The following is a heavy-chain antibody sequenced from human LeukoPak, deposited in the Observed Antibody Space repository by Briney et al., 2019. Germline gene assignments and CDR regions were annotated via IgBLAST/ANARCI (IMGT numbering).Heavy chain of an antibody. CDR1: GFTFSSYG. CDR2: IWYDGSNK. J-gene: IGHJ4*02. D-gene: IGHD6-6*01. V-gene: IGHV3-33*06. CDR3: AKDRGSASSSPGYYFDY. Sequence: GRSLRLSCAASGFTFSSYGMHWVRQAPGKGLEWVAVIWYDGSNKYYADSVKGRFTISRDNSKNTLYLQMNSLRAEDTAVYYCAKDRGSASSSPGYYFDYWGQGTLVTVSS.